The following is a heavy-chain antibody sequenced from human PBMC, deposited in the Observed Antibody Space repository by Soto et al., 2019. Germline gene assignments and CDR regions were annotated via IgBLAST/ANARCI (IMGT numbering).Heavy chain of an antibody. V-gene: IGHV3-43D*04. CDR2: ITWDGGST. J-gene: IGHJ3*02. Sequence: EVQLVESGGVVVQPGGSLRLSCAASGFIFEDYAMYWVRQDPGKGLEWVSLITWDGGSTYYADSVKGRFTISRDNSKKSLYLQMNSLRAEDTALYYCARSKESAFDIWGQGTMVTVSS. CDR1: GFIFEDYA. CDR3: ARSKESAFDI.